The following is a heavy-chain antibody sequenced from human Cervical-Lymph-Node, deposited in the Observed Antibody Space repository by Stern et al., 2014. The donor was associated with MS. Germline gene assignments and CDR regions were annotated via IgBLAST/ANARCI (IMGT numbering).Heavy chain of an antibody. CDR3: ARAGKLRYFDWLLPTYYYYGMDV. V-gene: IGHV1-69*01. CDR2: IIPIFGTA. Sequence: QVQLGQSGAEVKKPGSSVKVSCKASGGTFSSYAISWVRQAPGQGLEWMGGIIPIFGTANYAQKFQGRVTITADESTSTAYMELSSLRSEDTAVYYCARAGKLRYFDWLLPTYYYYGMDVWGQGTTVTVSS. D-gene: IGHD3-9*01. CDR1: GGTFSSYA. J-gene: IGHJ6*02.